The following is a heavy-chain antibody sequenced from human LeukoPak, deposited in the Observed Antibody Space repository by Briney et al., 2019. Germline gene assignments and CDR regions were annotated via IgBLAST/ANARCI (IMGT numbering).Heavy chain of an antibody. Sequence: SETLSLTCTVSGGSISSGYYYWSWIRQHPGAGLEWIADIYYSGSAYYNPSLKSRVTISVDTSKNQFSLRLNSVTAADTAVYYCARGGPARTITRAFASWGQGTLVTVSS. D-gene: IGHD1-20*01. V-gene: IGHV4-31*03. CDR3: ARGGPARTITRAFAS. CDR2: IYYSGSA. CDR1: GGSISSGYYY. J-gene: IGHJ4*02.